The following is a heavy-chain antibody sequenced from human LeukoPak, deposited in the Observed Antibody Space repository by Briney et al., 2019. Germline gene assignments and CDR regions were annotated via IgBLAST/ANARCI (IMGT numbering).Heavy chain of an antibody. CDR1: GYTFTGYY. V-gene: IGHV1-46*01. CDR2: INPSGGST. D-gene: IGHD4-17*01. J-gene: IGHJ4*02. Sequence: ASVKVSCKASGYTFTGYYMHWVRQAPGQGLEWMGIINPSGGSTSYAQKFQGRVTMTRDTSTSTVYMELSSLRSEDTAVYYCAREGQRVVTVTTFDYWGQGTLVTVSS. CDR3: AREGQRVVTVTTFDY.